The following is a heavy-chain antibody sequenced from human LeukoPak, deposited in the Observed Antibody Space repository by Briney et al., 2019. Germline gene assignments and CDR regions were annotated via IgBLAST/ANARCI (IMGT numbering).Heavy chain of an antibody. J-gene: IGHJ4*02. D-gene: IGHD2-21*01. Sequence: PGGSLRLSCAASGFTFSDYYMSWIRQAPGKGLEWVSYISSGGNTIYYADSVKGRFTISRDNAKNSLYLQMNSLRAEDTAVYYCARHLVVATYDYWGQGTLVTVSS. CDR2: ISSGGNTI. V-gene: IGHV3-11*01. CDR3: ARHLVVATYDY. CDR1: GFTFSDYY.